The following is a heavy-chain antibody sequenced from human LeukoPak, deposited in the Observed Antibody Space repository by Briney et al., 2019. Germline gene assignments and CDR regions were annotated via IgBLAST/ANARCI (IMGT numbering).Heavy chain of an antibody. Sequence: SETLSLTCNVSGDSISSGDHYWPWIRQTPGKGPQWVGHIFYKGSTYYNPSLESRLKVSIDTSKKQFSLTLSSVTAADTAVYYCARMAISGMCLDFWGQGTSVTVSS. CDR3: ARMAISGMCLDF. V-gene: IGHV4-30-4*08. CDR1: GDSISSGDHY. D-gene: IGHD3-10*01. J-gene: IGHJ4*02. CDR2: IFYKGST.